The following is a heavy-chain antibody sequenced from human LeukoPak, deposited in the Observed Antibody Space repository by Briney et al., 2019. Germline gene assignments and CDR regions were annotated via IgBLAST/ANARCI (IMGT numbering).Heavy chain of an antibody. V-gene: IGHV3-66*01. CDR2: IYSGGST. D-gene: IGHD1-26*01. CDR3: ARGSGSYYGVLAY. CDR1: GFTVSSNY. Sequence: GSLRLSCAASGFTVSSNYMSWVRQAPGKGLEWVSVIYSGGSTYYADSVKGRFTISRDNSKNTLYLQMNSLRAEDTAVYYCARGSGSYYGVLAYWGQGTLVTVSS. J-gene: IGHJ4*02.